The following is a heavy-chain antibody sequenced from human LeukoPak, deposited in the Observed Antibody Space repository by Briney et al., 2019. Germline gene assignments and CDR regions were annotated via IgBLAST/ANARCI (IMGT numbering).Heavy chain of an antibody. CDR2: IYYSGST. D-gene: IGHD5-24*01. Sequence: SETLSLTCTVFGGSISTYYWSWIRQPPGKGLEWIGYIYYSGSTNYNPSLKSRVTISVDTSKNQFSLKLSSLTAADTAVYYCASCRDGYYYYYMDVWGKGTTVTVSS. J-gene: IGHJ6*03. V-gene: IGHV4-59*01. CDR1: GGSISTYY. CDR3: ASCRDGYYYYYMDV.